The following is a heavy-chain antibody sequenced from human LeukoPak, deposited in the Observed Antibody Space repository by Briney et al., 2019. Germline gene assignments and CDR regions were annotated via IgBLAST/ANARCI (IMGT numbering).Heavy chain of an antibody. J-gene: IGHJ4*02. D-gene: IGHD2-15*01. CDR1: GGSISSSSYY. CDR3: ARLVSGAPDY. Sequence: SETLSLTCTVSGGSISSSSYYWGWLRQPPGKGLEWIGSIYYSGSTYYNPSLKSRVTISVDTSKNQFSLKLSSVTAADTAVYYCARLVSGAPDYWGQGTLVTVSS. CDR2: IYYSGST. V-gene: IGHV4-39*01.